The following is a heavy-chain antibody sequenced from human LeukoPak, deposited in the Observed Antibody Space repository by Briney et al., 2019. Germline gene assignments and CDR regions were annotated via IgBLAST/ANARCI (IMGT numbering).Heavy chain of an antibody. V-gene: IGHV5-51*01. D-gene: IGHD3-10*01. CDR3: ATYAGTSSKYFQY. CDR2: IYPGDSDT. CDR1: GYSFPSNW. J-gene: IGHJ1*01. Sequence: GESLKISCKGSGYSFPSNWIGWVRQMPGKGLEWMGIIYPGDSDTRYSLSFQGQVTISADKSISTAYVHWSSLKASDTAIYYCATYAGTSSKYFQYWGQGTLVTVSS.